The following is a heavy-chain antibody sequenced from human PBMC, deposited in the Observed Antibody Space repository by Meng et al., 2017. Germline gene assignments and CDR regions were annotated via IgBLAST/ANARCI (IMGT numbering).Heavy chain of an antibody. Sequence: GSLRLSGTVSGGSVSSGSYYWSWIRQPPGKGLEWIGYIYYSGSTNYNPSLKSRVTISVDTSKNQFSLKLSSVTAADTAVYYCARGKYYYDSSGYTDTWGQGTLVTVSS. J-gene: IGHJ5*02. CDR3: ARGKYYYDSSGYTDT. V-gene: IGHV4-61*01. D-gene: IGHD3-22*01. CDR1: GGSVSSGSYY. CDR2: IYYSGST.